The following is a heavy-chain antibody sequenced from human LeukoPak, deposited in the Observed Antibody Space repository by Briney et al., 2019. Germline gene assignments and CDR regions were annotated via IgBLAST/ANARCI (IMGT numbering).Heavy chain of an antibody. V-gene: IGHV4-4*07. J-gene: IGHJ6*03. CDR1: GDSISNYY. CDR3: ARGGYSSTWHQHYYYMDV. Sequence: SETLSLTCAVSGDSISNYYWSWIRQPAGKGLEWIGRIYTSESTNYNPSLKSRVTMSVDTSKNQFSLKLSSVTAADTAVYYCARGGYSSTWHQHYYYMDVWGKGTTVTISS. CDR2: IYTSEST. D-gene: IGHD6-13*01.